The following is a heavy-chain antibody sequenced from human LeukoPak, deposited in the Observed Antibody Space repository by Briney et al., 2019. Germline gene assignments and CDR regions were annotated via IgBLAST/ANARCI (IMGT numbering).Heavy chain of an antibody. V-gene: IGHV1-24*01. CDR3: ATAGGLYNWNGDAFDI. Sequence: GASVKVSCKVSGYTLTELSMHWVRQAPGKGLEWMGGFDPEDGETIYAQKFQGRVTMTEDTSTDTAYMELSSLRSEDTAVYYCATAGGLYNWNGDAFDIWGQGTMVTVSS. J-gene: IGHJ3*02. CDR1: GYTLTELS. CDR2: FDPEDGET. D-gene: IGHD1-1*01.